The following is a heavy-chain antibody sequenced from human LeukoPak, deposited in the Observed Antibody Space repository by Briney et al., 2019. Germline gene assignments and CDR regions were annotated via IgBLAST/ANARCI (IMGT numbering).Heavy chain of an antibody. D-gene: IGHD3-22*01. CDR1: GFAFSNYG. V-gene: IGHV3-33*01. CDR2: IWYDGSLK. Sequence: GGSLRLSCAASGFAFSNYGMHWVRQAPGKGLEWVAVIWYDGSLKYYADSVKGRFTISRDNSKNMLYLQMNSLRAEDTAVYYCARAYYYDSSATPDYWGQGTLVTVSS. CDR3: ARAYYYDSSATPDY. J-gene: IGHJ4*02.